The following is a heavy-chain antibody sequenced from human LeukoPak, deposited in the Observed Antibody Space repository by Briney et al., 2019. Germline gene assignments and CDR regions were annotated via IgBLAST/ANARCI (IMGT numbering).Heavy chain of an antibody. CDR3: ARGITIFGVVTHSPSWFDP. CDR1: GGSISSSSYY. Sequence: SETLSLTCTVSGGSISSSSYYWGWIRQPPGKGLEWIGSIYYSGSTYYNPSLKSRVTISVDTPKNQFSLKLNSVTAADTAFYYCARGITIFGVVTHSPSWFDPWGQGTLVTVSS. J-gene: IGHJ5*02. V-gene: IGHV4-39*07. CDR2: IYYSGST. D-gene: IGHD3-3*01.